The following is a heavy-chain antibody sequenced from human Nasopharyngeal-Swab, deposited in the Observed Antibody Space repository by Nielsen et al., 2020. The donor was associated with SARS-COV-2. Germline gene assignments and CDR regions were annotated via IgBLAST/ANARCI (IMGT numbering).Heavy chain of an antibody. CDR3: AKPRYDYVWGSFPDY. Sequence: GGSLRLSCAASDFTASNDFMSWVRQPPGKGLEWVSIIYRGDSTYYADSVKGRFTISRDNSKNTLYLQMNSLRAEDTAVYYCAKPRYDYVWGSFPDYWGQGTLVTVSS. CDR1: DFTASNDF. V-gene: IGHV3-53*01. D-gene: IGHD3-16*01. CDR2: IYRGDST. J-gene: IGHJ4*02.